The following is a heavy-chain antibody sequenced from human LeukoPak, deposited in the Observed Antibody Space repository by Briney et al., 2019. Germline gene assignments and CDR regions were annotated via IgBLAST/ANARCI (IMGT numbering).Heavy chain of an antibody. Sequence: GGALRLSCEASGFTYCNFDLTWVPQAPGKGLETVSSISASADYPHYADSVKGPFTTSTDDSRNTVYLQMNSLGAEATALYNCAKPIRGYPTPPVVFWGEGTLVTVSS. J-gene: IGHJ1*01. D-gene: IGHD2-15*01. CDR1: GFTYCNFD. CDR2: ISASADYP. V-gene: IGHV3-23*01. CDR3: AKPIRGYPTPPVVF.